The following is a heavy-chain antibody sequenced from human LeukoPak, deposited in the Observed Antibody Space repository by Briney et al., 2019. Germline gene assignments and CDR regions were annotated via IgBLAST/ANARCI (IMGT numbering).Heavy chain of an antibody. CDR2: MNPNSGNT. D-gene: IGHD2-2*01. Sequence: GASVKVSCKASGYTFTSYDINWVRQATGQGLEWMGWMNPNSGNTGYAQKFQGRVTMTRNTSISTAYMELSSLRSEDTAVYYCARGKAHCSGTSCYGGWFDPWGQGTLVTVSS. CDR3: ARGKAHCSGTSCYGGWFDP. J-gene: IGHJ5*02. CDR1: GYTFTSYD. V-gene: IGHV1-8*01.